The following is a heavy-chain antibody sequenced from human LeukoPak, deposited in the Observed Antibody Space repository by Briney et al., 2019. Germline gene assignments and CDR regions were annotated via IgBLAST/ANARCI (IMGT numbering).Heavy chain of an antibody. Sequence: PSETLSLTCTVYGPSISTYYWSSLRQPPGKGLECHRYIYYSGSTNYNLSLKSRVTISVDTSKNPFSLKLSSVTAADTAVYYCARGNDNGSGSYLLDYWGQGTLVTASS. CDR1: GPSISTYY. D-gene: IGHD3-10*01. CDR3: ARGNDNGSGSYLLDY. CDR2: IYYSGST. J-gene: IGHJ4*02. V-gene: IGHV4-59*01.